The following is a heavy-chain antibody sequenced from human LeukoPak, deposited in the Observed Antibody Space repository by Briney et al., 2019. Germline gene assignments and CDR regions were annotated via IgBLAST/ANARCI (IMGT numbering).Heavy chain of an antibody. CDR3: ARGYCSSGSCFSSTGNFDL. Sequence: GGSLRLSCAASGFTFSSFWMSWVRQAPGKGLGWVANIKQDGSEKYYVDSVKGRFTVSRDNAENSLYLQMNSLRAEDTAVYYCARGYCSSGSCFSSTGNFDLWGRGTLVTVSS. D-gene: IGHD2-15*01. CDR2: IKQDGSEK. CDR1: GFTFSSFW. J-gene: IGHJ2*01. V-gene: IGHV3-7*04.